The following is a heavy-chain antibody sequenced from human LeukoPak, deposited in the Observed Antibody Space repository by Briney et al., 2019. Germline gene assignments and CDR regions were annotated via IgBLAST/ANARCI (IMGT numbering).Heavy chain of an antibody. D-gene: IGHD2-2*01. V-gene: IGHV1-18*01. J-gene: IGHJ6*02. Sequence: ASVKVSCKASGYTFTSYGISWVRQAPGHGLEWMGWISAYNGNTNYAQKLQGRVTMTTDTSTSTAYMELRSLRFDDTAVYYCARDGCSSTSCSLSGYYGMDVWGQGTTVTVSS. CDR1: GYTFTSYG. CDR3: ARDGCSSTSCSLSGYYGMDV. CDR2: ISAYNGNT.